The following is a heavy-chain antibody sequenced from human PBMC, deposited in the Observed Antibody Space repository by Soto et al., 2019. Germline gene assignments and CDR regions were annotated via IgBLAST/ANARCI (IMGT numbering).Heavy chain of an antibody. Sequence: SETLSLTCTVSGGSISSGGYYWSWIRQPPGKGLEWIGYIHYSGSTNYNPSLKSRVTISVDTSKNQFSLKLSSVTAADTAVYYCAALDTAMVKGVCYWGQGTLVTVSS. CDR2: IHYSGST. CDR3: AALDTAMVKGVCY. V-gene: IGHV4-61*08. CDR1: GGSISSGGYY. D-gene: IGHD5-18*01. J-gene: IGHJ4*02.